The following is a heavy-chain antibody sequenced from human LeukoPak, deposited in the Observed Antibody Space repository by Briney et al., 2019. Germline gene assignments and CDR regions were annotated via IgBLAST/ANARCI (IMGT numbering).Heavy chain of an antibody. V-gene: IGHV3-48*03. CDR1: GFAFSSYE. CDR2: ISSSGSTI. J-gene: IGHJ4*02. Sequence: GGSLRLSCAASGFAFSSYEMNWARQAPGRGLEWVSYISSSGSTIHYADSVKGRFTISRDNAKNTLYLQMNSLRAEDTAVFYCARTDILTGYSFDCWGQGTLVTVSS. CDR3: ARTDILTGYSFDC. D-gene: IGHD3-9*01.